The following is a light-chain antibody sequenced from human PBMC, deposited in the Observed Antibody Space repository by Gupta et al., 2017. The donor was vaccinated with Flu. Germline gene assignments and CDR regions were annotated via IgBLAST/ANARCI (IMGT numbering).Light chain of an antibody. Sequence: IYQVSYRESGVPDSFRGSWSGTDFTLRISRVEAEDVGVYYCIQGAHWPWSFCQGTKVEIK. J-gene: IGKJ1*01. V-gene: IGKV2-30*01. CDR3: IQGAHWPWS. CDR2: QVS.